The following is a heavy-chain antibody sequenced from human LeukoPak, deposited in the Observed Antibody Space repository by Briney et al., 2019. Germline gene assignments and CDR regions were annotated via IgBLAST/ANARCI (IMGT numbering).Heavy chain of an antibody. V-gene: IGHV3-66*01. J-gene: IGHJ3*02. CDR2: IYSGGST. CDR3: ARDRLLDYGSGYYAFDI. D-gene: IGHD3-10*01. Sequence: GGSLRLSCAASGFTVSSNYMSWVRQAPGKGLEWVSVIYSGGSTYYADSVKGRFTISRDNSKNTLYLQMNSLRAEDTAVYYCARDRLLDYGSGYYAFDIWGQGTMVTVSS. CDR1: GFTVSSNY.